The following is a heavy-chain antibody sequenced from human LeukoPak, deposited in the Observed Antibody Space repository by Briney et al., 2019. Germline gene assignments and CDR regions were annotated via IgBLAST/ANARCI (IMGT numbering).Heavy chain of an antibody. CDR3: ARGENTYYDFWSGYYPDY. D-gene: IGHD3-3*01. CDR2: ISSSSSYI. CDR1: GFTFSSYS. Sequence: GGSLRLSCAASGFTFSSYSMNWARQAPGKGLEWVSSISSSSSYIYYADSMKGRFTISRDNAKNSLYLQMNSLRAEDTAVYYCARGENTYYDFWSGYYPDYWGQGTLVTVSS. V-gene: IGHV3-21*01. J-gene: IGHJ4*02.